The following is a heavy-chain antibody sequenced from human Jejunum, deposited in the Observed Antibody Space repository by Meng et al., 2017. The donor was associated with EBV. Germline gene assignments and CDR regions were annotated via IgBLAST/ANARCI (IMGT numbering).Heavy chain of an antibody. CDR1: GLIFSDYA. CDR3: TREIRGFYSAY. V-gene: IGHV3-30-3*01. D-gene: IGHD2-21*01. Sequence: VRLVESGGGVVQPGMSLRLSCAASGLIFSDYAMHWVRQAPGKGLEWVALISYDGSNKYYADSVKGRFTISRDSSKNTLFLQMNSLRTEDTAVYYCTREIRGFYSAYWGQGALVTVSS. CDR2: ISYDGSNK. J-gene: IGHJ4*02.